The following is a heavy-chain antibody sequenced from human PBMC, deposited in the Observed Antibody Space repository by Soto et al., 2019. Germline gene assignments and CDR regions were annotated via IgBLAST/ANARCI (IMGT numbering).Heavy chain of an antibody. CDR2: IYYSGSA. D-gene: IGHD1-1*01. J-gene: IGHJ6*02. V-gene: IGHV4-31*03. CDR3: VRSTTTNQFYYGVDV. CDR1: GGSISSGGYY. Sequence: QLQESGPGLVKPSQTLSLTCTVSGGSISSGGYYWSWIRQDPGKGLEWIGYIYYSGSAYYNPSLKSRVTISVDMSKKQFSLRLRSVTAADTAVYYCVRSTTTNQFYYGVDVWGQGTTVTVSS.